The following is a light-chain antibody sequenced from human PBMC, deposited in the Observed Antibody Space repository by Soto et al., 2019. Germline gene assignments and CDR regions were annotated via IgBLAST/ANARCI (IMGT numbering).Light chain of an antibody. J-gene: IGKJ5*01. CDR3: QQNGTSEII. Sequence: IVLTQSPGTLSLSPGERATLSCRTSQSVSNTYVAWYQQKPGQAPRLLIYDTSSRVTGIPDRFSGSGSGTDFTLTISRLEPEDFAVFYCQQNGTSEIIFGQGTRLE. V-gene: IGKV3-20*01. CDR1: QSVSNTY. CDR2: DTS.